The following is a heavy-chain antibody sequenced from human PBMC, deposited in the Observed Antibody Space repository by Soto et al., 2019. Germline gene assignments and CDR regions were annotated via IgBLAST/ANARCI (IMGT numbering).Heavy chain of an antibody. J-gene: IGHJ4*02. CDR3: VRVAHQSLDY. CDR1: GYTFTNYH. V-gene: IGHV1-46*01. Sequence: ASVKVSCKTSGYTFTNYHIHWVRQAPGQGLEWLGIINPSDGGTGYAQKFQGRVTMTRDTSTSTVYMDMSSLRSEDTAVYYCVRVAHQSLDYWGLGTLVTVSS. CDR2: INPSDGGT. D-gene: IGHD5-12*01.